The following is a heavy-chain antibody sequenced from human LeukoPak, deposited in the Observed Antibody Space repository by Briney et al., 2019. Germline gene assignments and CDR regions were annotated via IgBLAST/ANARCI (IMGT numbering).Heavy chain of an antibody. Sequence: SETLSLTCAVYGGSFSGYYWSWIRQPPGKGLEWIGEINHSGSTNYNPSLKSRVTISVDTSKNQFSLKLSSVTAADTAVYYCARNVDVWFGYFDYWGQGTLVTVSS. V-gene: IGHV4-34*01. CDR3: ARNVDVWFGYFDY. J-gene: IGHJ4*02. CDR2: INHSGST. D-gene: IGHD3-10*01. CDR1: GGSFSGYY.